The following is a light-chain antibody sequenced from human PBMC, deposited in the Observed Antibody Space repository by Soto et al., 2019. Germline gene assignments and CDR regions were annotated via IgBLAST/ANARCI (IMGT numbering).Light chain of an antibody. CDR3: QQSYSTPWT. CDR1: QNINSY. V-gene: IGKV1-39*01. CDR2: AAS. Sequence: DIQVTQSPSSLSASVGDRLTITCRASQNINSYLNWYQQKPGKAPKLLIYAASTLQSGVPSRFSGSGSGTDFTLTISSLQPEDFATYYCQQSYSTPWTFGQGTKVEIK. J-gene: IGKJ1*01.